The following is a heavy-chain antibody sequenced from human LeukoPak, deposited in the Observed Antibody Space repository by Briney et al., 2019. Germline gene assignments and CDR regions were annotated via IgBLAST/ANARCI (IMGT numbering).Heavy chain of an antibody. CDR2: ISYDGSNK. V-gene: IGHV3-30*04. J-gene: IGHJ1*01. D-gene: IGHD1-26*01. CDR3: ARDIGSGSYYGYFQH. CDR1: GFTFSSYA. Sequence: GGSLRLSCAASGFTFSSYAMHWVRQAPGKGLDWVAVISYDGSNKYYADSVKGRFTISRDNSKNTLYLQMNSLRAEDTAVYYCARDIGSGSYYGYFQHWGQGTLVTVSS.